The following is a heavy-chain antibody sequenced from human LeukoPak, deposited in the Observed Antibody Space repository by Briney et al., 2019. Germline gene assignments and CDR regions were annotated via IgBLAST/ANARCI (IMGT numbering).Heavy chain of an antibody. D-gene: IGHD3-9*01. CDR3: ARAKVLRYFDWLSPPYYYYGMDV. CDR2: ISSSSSYI. CDR1: GFTFSSYS. Sequence: PGGSLRLSCAASGFTFSSYSMNWVRQAPGKGLEWVSSISSSSSYIYYADSVKGRFTISRDNAKNSLYLQMNSLRAEDTAVYYCARAKVLRYFDWLSPPYYYYGMDVWGQGTTVTVSS. J-gene: IGHJ6*02. V-gene: IGHV3-21*01.